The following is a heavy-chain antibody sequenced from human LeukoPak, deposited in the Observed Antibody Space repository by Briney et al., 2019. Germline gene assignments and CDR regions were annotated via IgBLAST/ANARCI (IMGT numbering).Heavy chain of an antibody. Sequence: SETLSLTCAVYGGSFSGYYWSWIRQPPGKGLEWIGEINHSGSTNYNPSLKSRVTISVDTSKNQFSLKLNSVTAADTAVYYCARGPRGYSYGTFDYWGQGTLVTVSS. CDR2: INHSGST. V-gene: IGHV4-34*01. CDR1: GGSFSGYY. D-gene: IGHD5-18*01. CDR3: ARGPRGYSYGTFDY. J-gene: IGHJ4*02.